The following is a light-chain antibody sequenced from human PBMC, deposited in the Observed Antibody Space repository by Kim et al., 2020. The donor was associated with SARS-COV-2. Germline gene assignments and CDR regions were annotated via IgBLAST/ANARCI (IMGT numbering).Light chain of an antibody. CDR1: DSVSANP. V-gene: IGKV3-20*01. CDR3: QRCGGPII. CDR2: GAS. J-gene: IGKJ5*01. Sequence: LCPQGRATPSCRASDSVSANPLAWYQQIPGQAPRRLIYGASRGAIGIPGRFTGGGCGTDFSLSIGGLGPENFAVCWCQRCGGPIIFGQRTRLGIK.